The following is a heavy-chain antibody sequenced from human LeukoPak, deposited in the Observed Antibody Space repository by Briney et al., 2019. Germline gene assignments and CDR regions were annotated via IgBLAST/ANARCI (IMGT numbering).Heavy chain of an antibody. J-gene: IGHJ4*02. D-gene: IGHD1-1*01. V-gene: IGHV4-39*01. CDR1: GGSISSSSYY. CDR3: TRAYNWKTFDY. Sequence: PSETLSLTCTVSGGSISSSSYYWGWIRQPPGKGLEWIGSIYYSGSTYYNPSLKSRVTISVDTSKNQFSLKLSSVTAADTAVYYCTRAYNWKTFDYWGQGTPVTVSS. CDR2: IYYSGST.